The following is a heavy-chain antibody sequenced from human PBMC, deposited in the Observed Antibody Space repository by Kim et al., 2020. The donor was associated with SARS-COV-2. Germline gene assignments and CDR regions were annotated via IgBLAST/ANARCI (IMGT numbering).Heavy chain of an antibody. CDR3: ARDPPTYGDYPNYYYGM. V-gene: IGHV3-7*01. J-gene: IGHJ6*01. D-gene: IGHD4-17*01. CDR1: GFTFSSYW. CDR2: IKQDGSEK. Sequence: GGSLRLSCAAPGFTFSSYWMSWVRQAPGKGLEWVANIKQDGSEKYYVDSVKGRFTISRDNAKNSLYLQMNSLRAEDTAVYYCARDPPTYGDYPNYYYGM.